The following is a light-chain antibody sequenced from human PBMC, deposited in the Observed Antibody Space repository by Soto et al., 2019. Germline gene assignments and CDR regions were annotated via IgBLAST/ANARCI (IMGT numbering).Light chain of an antibody. CDR1: QSISSW. Sequence: DIQMTQSPSTQSASVGDRVTITCRASQSISSWLAWYQQKPGRVPKLLIYKASSSESGVPSSFSGSGSGTEFTLTINSLQPDDFATYYCQQYNSYPWTFGQGTKVEIK. V-gene: IGKV1-5*03. CDR2: KAS. J-gene: IGKJ1*01. CDR3: QQYNSYPWT.